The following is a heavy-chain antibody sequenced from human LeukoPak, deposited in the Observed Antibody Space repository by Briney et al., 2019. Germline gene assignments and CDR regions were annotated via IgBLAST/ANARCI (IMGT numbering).Heavy chain of an antibody. V-gene: IGHV3-23*01. CDR1: GFTFSSYA. J-gene: IGHJ4*02. CDR2: ISGSGGST. D-gene: IGHD2-2*01. Sequence: TGGSLRLSCAASGFTFSSYAMSWVRQAPGKGLEWVSAISGSGGSTYYADSVKGRFTISRDNSKNTLYLQMNSLRAEDTAVYYCVGGWDIVVVPAATIGIYWGQGTLVTVSS. CDR3: VGGWDIVVVPAATIGIY.